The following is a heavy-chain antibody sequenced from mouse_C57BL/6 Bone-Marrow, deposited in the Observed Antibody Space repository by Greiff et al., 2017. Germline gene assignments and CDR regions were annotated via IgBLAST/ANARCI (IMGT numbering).Heavy chain of an antibody. CDR2: IYPRDGST. J-gene: IGHJ1*03. CDR1: GYTFTSYD. CDR3: ARDYCSSYWYFDV. Sequence: QVQLQQSGPELVKPGASVKLSCKASGYTFTSYDINWVKQRPGQGLEWIGWIYPRDGSTKYNEKFKGKATLTVDTSSSTAYMELHSLTSEDSAVYFCARDYCSSYWYFDVWGTAPTVTVSS. V-gene: IGHV1-85*01. D-gene: IGHD1-1*01.